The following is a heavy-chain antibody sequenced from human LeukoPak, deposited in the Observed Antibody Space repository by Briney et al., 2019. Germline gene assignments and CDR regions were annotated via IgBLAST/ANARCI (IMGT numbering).Heavy chain of an antibody. D-gene: IGHD4-23*01. V-gene: IGHV1-18*01. CDR2: ISAYNGNT. CDR3: ARGRRWSSHKSYGVWYFDL. CDR1: GYTFTSYV. J-gene: IGHJ2*01. Sequence: ASVKVSCKASGYTFTSYVISWVRQAPGQGLEWMGWISAYNGNTNYAQKLQGRVTMTTDTSTSTAYMELRSLRSDDTAVYYCARGRRWSSHKSYGVWYFDLWGRGTLVTVSS.